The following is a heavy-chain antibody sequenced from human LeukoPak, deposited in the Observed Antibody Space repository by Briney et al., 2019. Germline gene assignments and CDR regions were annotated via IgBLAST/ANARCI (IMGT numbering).Heavy chain of an antibody. J-gene: IGHJ4*02. CDR2: ISAYNGNT. Sequence: ASVKVSCKASGYTFTSYGISWLRQAPGQGREWMGWISAYNGNTNYAQKLQGRVTMTTDTSTSTAYMELRSLRSDDTAVYYCAKLWPAAEFFDYWGQGTLVTVSS. V-gene: IGHV1-18*04. CDR1: GYTFTSYG. D-gene: IGHD2-21*01. CDR3: AKLWPAAEFFDY.